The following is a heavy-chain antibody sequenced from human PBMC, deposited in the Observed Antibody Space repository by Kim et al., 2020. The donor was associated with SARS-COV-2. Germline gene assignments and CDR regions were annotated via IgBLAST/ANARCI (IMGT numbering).Heavy chain of an antibody. V-gene: IGHV3-23*01. CDR3: AKRYYYGSGSGYGMDV. J-gene: IGHJ6*02. D-gene: IGHD3-10*01. Sequence: SVKGRFTISRDNSKNTLYLQMNSLRAEDTAVDYCAKRYYYGSGSGYGMDVWGQGTTVTVSS.